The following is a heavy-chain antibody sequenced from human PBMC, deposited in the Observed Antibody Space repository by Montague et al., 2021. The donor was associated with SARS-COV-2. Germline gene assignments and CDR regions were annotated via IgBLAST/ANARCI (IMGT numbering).Heavy chain of an antibody. J-gene: IGHJ4*01. CDR3: ARNSIDADGSDFDP. CDR1: GFSLSTSGVG. V-gene: IGHV2-70*01. CDR2: IDWDDDK. Sequence: PALVKPTQTLTLTCTFSGFSLSTSGVGVSWIRQPPGKALEWLALIDWDDDKCYSTSLKTRLTISKDTSKNKVVLTMTNMDPVDTATYYCARNSIDADGSDFDPWGQGTLVTVSS. D-gene: IGHD6-13*01.